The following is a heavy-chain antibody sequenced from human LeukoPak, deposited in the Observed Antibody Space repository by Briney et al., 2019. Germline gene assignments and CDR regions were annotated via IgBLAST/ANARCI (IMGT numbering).Heavy chain of an antibody. CDR2: ISSSSTI. CDR1: GFTFSSYS. V-gene: IGHV3-48*01. D-gene: IGHD3-16*01. CDR3: AKDRLGGPYFFHY. Sequence: GGSLRLSCAASGFTFSSYSMNWVRQAPGKGLEWVSYISSSSTIYYADSVKGRFTISRDNAKNSLYLQMNSLRAEDTAVYFCAKDRLGGPYFFHYWGQGTLVTVSS. J-gene: IGHJ4*02.